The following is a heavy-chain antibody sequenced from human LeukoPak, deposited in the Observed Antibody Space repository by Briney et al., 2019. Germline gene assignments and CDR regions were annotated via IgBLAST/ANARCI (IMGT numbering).Heavy chain of an antibody. V-gene: IGHV4-59*01. D-gene: IGHD1-26*01. CDR2: IYYSGST. J-gene: IGHJ4*02. CDR1: GGSISSYY. Sequence: PSETLSLTCTVSGGSISSYYWSWIRQPPGKGLEWIGYIYYSGSTNYNPSLKSRVTISVDTSKNQFSLKLSSVTAADTAVYYCARVPFRGSYVDYWGQGTLVTVSS. CDR3: ARVPFRGSYVDY.